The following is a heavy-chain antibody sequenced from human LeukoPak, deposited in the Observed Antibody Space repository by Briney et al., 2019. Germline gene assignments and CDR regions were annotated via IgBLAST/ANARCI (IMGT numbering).Heavy chain of an antibody. CDR2: IYHSGST. V-gene: IGHV4-30-2*01. Sequence: SETLSLTCTVSGGSISSGGYYWSWIRQPPGKGLEWIGYIYHSGSTYYNPSLKSRVTISVDRSKNQFSLKLSSVTAADTAVYYCARFSSGYPIAVAGILNDYWGQGTLVTVSS. J-gene: IGHJ4*02. D-gene: IGHD6-19*01. CDR1: GGSISSGGYY. CDR3: ARFSSGYPIAVAGILNDY.